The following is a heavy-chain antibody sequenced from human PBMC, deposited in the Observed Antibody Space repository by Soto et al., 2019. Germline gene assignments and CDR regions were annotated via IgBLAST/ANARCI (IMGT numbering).Heavy chain of an antibody. V-gene: IGHV3-9*01. CDR2: ISWNSGSI. CDR1: GFTFDDYA. J-gene: IGHJ4*02. Sequence: EVQLVESGGGLVQPGRSLRLSCAASGFTFDDYAMHWVRQAPGKGLEWVSGISWNSGSIGYADSVKGRFTISRDNAKNSLYLQMNSLRAEDTALYYCAKDTRGFGESTSFDYWGQGTLVTVS. D-gene: IGHD3-10*01. CDR3: AKDTRGFGESTSFDY.